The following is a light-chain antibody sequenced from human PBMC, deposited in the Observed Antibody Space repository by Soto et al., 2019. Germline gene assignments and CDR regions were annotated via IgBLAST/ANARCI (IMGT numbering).Light chain of an antibody. CDR2: G. Sequence: QLVLTQPPSVSGAPGQRVTISCTGSSSNIGAGYPVHWYQQLPGTAPKLLVAGNRPSGVPDRFSVSKSGASASLAITGLQAEDEADYYCQSYDGRLSGYVFGTGTKVTVL. V-gene: IGLV1-40*01. CDR1: SSNIGAGYP. CDR3: QSYDGRLSGYV. J-gene: IGLJ1*01.